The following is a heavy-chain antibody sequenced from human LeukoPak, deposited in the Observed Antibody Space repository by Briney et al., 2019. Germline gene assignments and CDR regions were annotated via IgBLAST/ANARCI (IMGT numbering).Heavy chain of an antibody. CDR3: ARGLGDYYDTSGYYYAVPAH. V-gene: IGHV1-8*01. Sequence: ASVKVSCKASGYTFTTYDITWVRQATGQGLEWMGWMNPNSGDTAYAQKFQGRVAMTRDTSIGTAYMELSSLRSEDTAVYYCARGLGDYYDTSGYYYAVPAHWGQGTQVTVSS. CDR1: GYTFTTYD. J-gene: IGHJ4*02. D-gene: IGHD3-22*01. CDR2: MNPNSGDT.